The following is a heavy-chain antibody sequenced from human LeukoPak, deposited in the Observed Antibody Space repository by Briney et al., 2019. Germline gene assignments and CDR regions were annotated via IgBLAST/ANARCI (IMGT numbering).Heavy chain of an antibody. CDR1: GYSFTSYW. D-gene: IGHD3-22*01. Sequence: GESLKISCKGSGYSFTSYWIGWVRQMPGKGLEWMGIIYPGDSDTRYSPSFQGQVTISADKSISTAYLQWSSLKASDTAMYYCAILRSYYYDSSGYPFDYWGQGTLVTVSS. CDR2: IYPGDSDT. J-gene: IGHJ4*02. V-gene: IGHV5-51*01. CDR3: AILRSYYYDSSGYPFDY.